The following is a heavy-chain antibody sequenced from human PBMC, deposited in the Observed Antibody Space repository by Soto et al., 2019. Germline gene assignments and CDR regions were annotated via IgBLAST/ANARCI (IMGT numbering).Heavy chain of an antibody. CDR2: ISSSSSYI. CDR3: AREGIAAARDY. Sequence: EVQLVESGGGLVKPGGSLRLSCAASGFTFSSYSMNWVRQAPGKGMEWVSSISSSSSYIYYADSVKGRFTISRDNAKNSLYLQVNSRRAEDTAVYYCAREGIAAARDYWGQGTLVTVSS. CDR1: GFTFSSYS. J-gene: IGHJ4*02. V-gene: IGHV3-21*01. D-gene: IGHD6-13*01.